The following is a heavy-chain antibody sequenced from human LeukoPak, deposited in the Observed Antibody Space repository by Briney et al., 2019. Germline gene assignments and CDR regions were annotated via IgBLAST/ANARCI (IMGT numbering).Heavy chain of an antibody. CDR3: ARHVKGSGWYYYYYMDV. J-gene: IGHJ6*03. D-gene: IGHD6-25*01. CDR1: GGSISSSSYY. CDR2: IYYSGST. V-gene: IGHV4-39*01. Sequence: PSETLSLTCTVSGGSISSSSYYWGWIRQPPGKGLEWIGSIYYSGSTYYNPSLKSRVTISVDTSKNQFSLKLTSVTAADTAVYYCARHVKGSGWYYYYYMDVWGKGTTVTISS.